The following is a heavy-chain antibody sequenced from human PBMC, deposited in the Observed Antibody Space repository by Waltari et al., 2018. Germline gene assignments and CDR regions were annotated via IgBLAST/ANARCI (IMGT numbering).Heavy chain of an antibody. V-gene: IGHV4-34*01. J-gene: IGHJ5*02. CDR1: GGSFSGYY. CDR3: ARKRQGYYDSNHWFDP. Sequence: QVQLQQWGAGLLKPSETLSLTCAVYGGSFSGYYWTCIRQPPGKGLEWIGEINHSGRTNYTPSLKSRVTISVDTSKNQFSLKLSSVTAADTAVYYCARKRQGYYDSNHWFDPWGQGTLVTVSS. CDR2: INHSGRT. D-gene: IGHD3-22*01.